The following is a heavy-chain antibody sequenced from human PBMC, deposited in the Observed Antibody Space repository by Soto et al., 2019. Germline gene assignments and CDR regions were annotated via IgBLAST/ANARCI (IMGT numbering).Heavy chain of an antibody. J-gene: IGHJ6*03. CDR1: GYTFTGYY. CDR2: INPNSGGT. CDR3: ARGPVVVPAAMQKTYYYYYMDV. Sequence: QVQLVQSGAEVKKPGASVKVSCKASGYTFTGYYMHWVRQAPGQGLEWMGWINPNSGGTNYAQKCQGWVTMTRDTSISTAYMELSRLRSDDTAVYYCARGPVVVPAAMQKTYYYYYMDVWGKGTTVTVSS. D-gene: IGHD2-2*01. V-gene: IGHV1-2*04.